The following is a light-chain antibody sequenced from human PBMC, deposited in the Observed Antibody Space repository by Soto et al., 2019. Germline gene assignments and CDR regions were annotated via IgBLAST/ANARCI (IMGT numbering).Light chain of an antibody. J-gene: IGKJ5*01. CDR1: QSVSSY. CDR2: DAS. CDR3: QQRSNWSS. Sequence: EIVLTQSPATLSLSPGERATLSRRASQSVSSYLAWYQQKPGQAPRLLIYDASNRATGIPARFSGSGSGTDFTLTISSLEPEDFAVYYCQQRSNWSSFGQGTRLEIK. V-gene: IGKV3-11*01.